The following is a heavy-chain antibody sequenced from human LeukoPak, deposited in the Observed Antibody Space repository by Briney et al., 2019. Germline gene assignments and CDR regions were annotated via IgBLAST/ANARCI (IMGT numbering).Heavy chain of an antibody. CDR1: GGSFSGYY. Sequence: PSETLSLTCAVYGGSFSGYYWSWIRQPPGKGLEWIGEINHSGSTNYNPSLKSRVTISVDTSKNQFSLKLSSVTAADTAVYYCARRVSGSYYPPNQFYYYYYGMDVWGQGTTVTVSS. D-gene: IGHD1-26*01. J-gene: IGHJ6*02. CDR3: ARRVSGSYYPPNQFYYYYYGMDV. CDR2: INHSGST. V-gene: IGHV4-34*01.